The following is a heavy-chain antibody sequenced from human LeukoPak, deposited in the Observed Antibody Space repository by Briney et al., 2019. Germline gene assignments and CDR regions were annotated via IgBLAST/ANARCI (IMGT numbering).Heavy chain of an antibody. D-gene: IGHD3-22*01. CDR1: GGTFSSYA. J-gene: IGHJ3*02. V-gene: IGHV1-69*06. CDR3: AREAPSSSGYQDAFDI. Sequence: ASVKVSCKASGGTFSSYAISWVRQAPGQGLEWMGGIIPIFGTANYAQKFQGRVTITADKSTSTAYMELSSLRSEDTAVYYCAREAPSSSGYQDAFDIWGQGTMVTVSS. CDR2: IIPIFGTA.